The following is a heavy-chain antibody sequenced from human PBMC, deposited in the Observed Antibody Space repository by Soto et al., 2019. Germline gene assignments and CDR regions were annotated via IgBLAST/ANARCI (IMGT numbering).Heavy chain of an antibody. J-gene: IGHJ6*02. V-gene: IGHV4-61*01. CDR3: ARETRSLEPPYHYSGLDV. CDR2: IFYTGSI. Sequence: PSETLSLTCNVSGDSINSGNYYWTWIRQPPGKGLEWIGYIFYTGSINYNPSCAGRATFSVGTSKKQFSLRLRSVTAADTAVYYCARETRSLEPPYHYSGLDVWGQGTTVTVSS. CDR1: GDSINSGNYY. D-gene: IGHD3-16*01.